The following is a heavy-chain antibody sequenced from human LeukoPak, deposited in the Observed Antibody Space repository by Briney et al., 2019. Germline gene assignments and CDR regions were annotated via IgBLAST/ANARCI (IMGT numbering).Heavy chain of an antibody. CDR1: GGSISSSSYY. Sequence: PSETLSLTCTVSGGSISSSSYYWGWIRQPPGKGLEWIGSIYYSGSTYYNPSLKSRVTISVDTSKNQFSLKLSSVTAADTAVYYCARRRRMQLDPFRRWGQGTLVTVSS. CDR2: IYYSGST. J-gene: IGHJ1*01. CDR3: ARRRRMQLDPFRR. V-gene: IGHV4-39*01. D-gene: IGHD6-6*01.